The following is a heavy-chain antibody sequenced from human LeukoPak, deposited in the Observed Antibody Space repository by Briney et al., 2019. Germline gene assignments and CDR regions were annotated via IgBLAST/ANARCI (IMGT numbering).Heavy chain of an antibody. CDR2: IKQDGSEK. V-gene: IGHV3-7*01. J-gene: IGHJ4*02. Sequence: GGSLRLSWAASGFTFISYWMSWVRQAPGKGLEWVAKIKQDGSEKYYVDSVKGRFTISRDNAKNSLYLQMNSLRAEDTAVYYCARAGYSYGYGSFDYWGQGTLVTVSS. D-gene: IGHD5-18*01. CDR3: ARAGYSYGYGSFDY. CDR1: GFTFISYW.